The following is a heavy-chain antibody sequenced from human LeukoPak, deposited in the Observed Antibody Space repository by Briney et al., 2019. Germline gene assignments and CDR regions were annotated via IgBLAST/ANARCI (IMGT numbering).Heavy chain of an antibody. D-gene: IGHD4-17*01. CDR1: GGSISSGGYY. Sequence: SETLSLTCTVSGGSISSGGYYWSWIRQHPGKGLEWIGYIYYSGSTYYNPPLKSRVTISVDTSKNQFSLKLSSVTAADTAVYYCARREDYGDYRFDYWGQGTLVTVSS. J-gene: IGHJ4*02. V-gene: IGHV4-31*03. CDR3: ARREDYGDYRFDY. CDR2: IYYSGST.